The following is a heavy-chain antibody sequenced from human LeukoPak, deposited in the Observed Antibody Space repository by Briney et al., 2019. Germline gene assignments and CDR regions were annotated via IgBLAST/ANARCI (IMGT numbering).Heavy chain of an antibody. CDR2: IDSTSTYT. CDR1: RFTFSTYS. Sequence: GGSLRLSCAASRFTFSTYSMNWVRRAPGKGLEWVSYIDSTSTYTYYADSVKGRFTISRDNAKNSLYLQMDSLRAEDTAVYYCARDSLVGSTTPVFDYRGQGTLVTVSS. D-gene: IGHD1-26*01. CDR3: ARDSLVGSTTPVFDY. J-gene: IGHJ4*02. V-gene: IGHV3-21*04.